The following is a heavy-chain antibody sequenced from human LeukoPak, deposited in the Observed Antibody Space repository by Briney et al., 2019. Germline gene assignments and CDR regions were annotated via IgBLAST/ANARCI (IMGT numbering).Heavy chain of an antibody. CDR1: GYTLTGYY. V-gene: IGHV1-2*02. D-gene: IGHD3-22*01. CDR3: AVYDSSPSIEWYFDL. CDR2: INPNSGGT. Sequence: ASVKVSCKASGYTLTGYYMHWVRQAPGQGLEWMGWINPNSGGTNYAQKFQGRVTMTRDTSISTAYMELSRLRSDDTAVYYCAVYDSSPSIEWYFDLWGRGTLVTVSS. J-gene: IGHJ2*01.